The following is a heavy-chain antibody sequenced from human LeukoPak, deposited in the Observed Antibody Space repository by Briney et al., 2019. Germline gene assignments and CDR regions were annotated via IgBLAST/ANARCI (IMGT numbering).Heavy chain of an antibody. J-gene: IGHJ3*01. CDR3: ARHCCTGPSKRVFDF. CDR1: GGSIISSDYH. V-gene: IGHV4-39*01. Sequence: SETLSLTCTVSGGSIISSDYHWGWVRQPPGKGLEWIGTISYSGNTDYNPPLRSRVAVSVDTSNNQFSLRLSSVTAADTAVYHCARHCCTGPSKRVFDFWGQGTMVTVSS. D-gene: IGHD2-8*02. CDR2: ISYSGNT.